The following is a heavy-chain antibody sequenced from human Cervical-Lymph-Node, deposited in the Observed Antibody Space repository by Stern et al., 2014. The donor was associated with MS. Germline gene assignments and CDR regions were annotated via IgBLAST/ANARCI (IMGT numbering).Heavy chain of an antibody. CDR2: ISDYNGNT. J-gene: IGHJ3*02. CDR1: GYTFTSYG. CDR3: ARGLLGSENAFDI. Sequence: VQLVESGAEVKKPWASVKVSCKASGYTFTSYGISWVRQAPGQGLAWMGCISDYNGNTNYAQKLKGRVSMTTDTSTSTAYMELRSLRSDDTAVYYCARGLLGSENAFDIWGQGTMVTVSS. V-gene: IGHV1-18*01. D-gene: IGHD2-15*01.